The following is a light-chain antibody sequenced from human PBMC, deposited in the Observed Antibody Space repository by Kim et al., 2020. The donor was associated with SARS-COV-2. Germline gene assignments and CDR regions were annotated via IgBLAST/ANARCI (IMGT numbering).Light chain of an antibody. CDR3: QQYHTSPLT. V-gene: IGKV3-20*01. J-gene: IGKJ5*01. CDR2: DAS. CDR1: QNVGNNY. Sequence: SPGERASVSCRASQNVGNNYLAWYQQKPGQAPRLLIYDASTRATGIPDRFSGSGSGTDFTLTISRLEPEDFAVYYRQQYHTSPLTFGQGTRLEIK.